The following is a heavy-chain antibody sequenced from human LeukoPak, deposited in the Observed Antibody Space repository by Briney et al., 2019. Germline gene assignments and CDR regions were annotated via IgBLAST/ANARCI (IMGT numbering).Heavy chain of an antibody. D-gene: IGHD3-3*01. Sequence: GGSLRLSCAASGFTFSSYAMSWVRQAPGKGLEWVSAISGSGGSTYYADSVKGRFTISRDNSKNTLYLQMNSLRAEDTAVYYCAKRGVYYDFWSGYFHDYWGQGTLVTVSS. CDR3: AKRGVYYDFWSGYFHDY. V-gene: IGHV3-23*01. CDR2: ISGSGGST. J-gene: IGHJ4*02. CDR1: GFTFSSYA.